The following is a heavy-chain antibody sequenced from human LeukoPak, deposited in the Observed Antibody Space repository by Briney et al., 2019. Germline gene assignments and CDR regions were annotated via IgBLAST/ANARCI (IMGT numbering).Heavy chain of an antibody. CDR2: INPSGGST. CDR1: GCTFTSYY. D-gene: IGHD6-19*01. V-gene: IGHV1-46*01. CDR3: AKSSGQTQYYYYYYMDV. J-gene: IGHJ6*03. Sequence: GASVKVSCKASGCTFTSYYMHWVRQAPGQGLEWMGIINPSGGSTSYAQKFQGRVTMTRDMSTSTVYMELSSLRSEDTAVYYCAKSSGQTQYYYYYYMDVWGKGTTVTVSS.